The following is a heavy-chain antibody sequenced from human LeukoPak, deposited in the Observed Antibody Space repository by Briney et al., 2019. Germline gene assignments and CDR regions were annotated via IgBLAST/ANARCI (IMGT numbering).Heavy chain of an antibody. CDR1: GGSFSGYY. Sequence: PSETLSLTCAAYGGSFSGYYWSWIRQPPGKGLEWIGEINHSGSTNYNPSLKSRVTISVDTSKNQFSLKLSSVTAADTAVYYCARGGARYFDWSTRDWFDPWGQGTLVTASS. J-gene: IGHJ5*02. CDR3: ARGGARYFDWSTRDWFDP. D-gene: IGHD3-9*01. V-gene: IGHV4-34*01. CDR2: INHSGST.